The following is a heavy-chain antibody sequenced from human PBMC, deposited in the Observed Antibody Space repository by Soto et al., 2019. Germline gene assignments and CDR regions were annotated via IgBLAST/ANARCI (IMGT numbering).Heavy chain of an antibody. CDR3: ALAGYDSNYYAVTPLSAGHF. CDR1: GFTFSDYY. J-gene: IGHJ4*02. CDR2: ISSSGSII. V-gene: IGHV3-11*01. D-gene: IGHD4-4*01. Sequence: QVQLVVSGGGLVKPGGSLRISCAASGFTFSDYYISWTRQAPGKGLEWVSYISSSGSIIYYADSVKGRFTISRDNAKNSLYLQMNSLRAEDTAVYYCALAGYDSNYYAVTPLSAGHFWGQGTLVTVSS.